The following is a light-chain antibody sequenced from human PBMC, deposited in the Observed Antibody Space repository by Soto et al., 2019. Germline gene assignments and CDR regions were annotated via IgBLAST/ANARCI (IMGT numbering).Light chain of an antibody. Sequence: EIVLTQSPATLSLSPGERATLSCRASQSVSIYLAWFQQKPGQAPRLLIYGASTRATGIPARFSGSGSGTDFTLTISSLEPEDFAVYYCQQRSNWPGLTFGGGTKVDIK. CDR2: GAS. J-gene: IGKJ4*01. CDR3: QQRSNWPGLT. V-gene: IGKV3-11*01. CDR1: QSVSIY.